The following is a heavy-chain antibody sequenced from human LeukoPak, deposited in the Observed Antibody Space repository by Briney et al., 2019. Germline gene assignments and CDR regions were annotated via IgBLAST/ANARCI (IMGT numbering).Heavy chain of an antibody. CDR3: ATGSRGYTNYYFDY. CDR1: GFSFSGYA. Sequence: GGSLRLSCASSGFSFSGYAMIWVRQAPGKGLELVSTISGSGASTFYADSVRGRFITSKDIPSNTVYLQMNSLRAEDTAVYYCATGSRGYTNYYFDYWGQGTLVTVSS. CDR2: ISGSGAST. J-gene: IGHJ4*02. V-gene: IGHV3-23*01. D-gene: IGHD2-2*02.